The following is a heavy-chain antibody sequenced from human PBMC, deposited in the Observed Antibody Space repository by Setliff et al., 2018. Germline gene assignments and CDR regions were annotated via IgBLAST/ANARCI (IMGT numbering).Heavy chain of an antibody. CDR2: INHSGST. CDR3: ARGADTVVAPYDAFDI. Sequence: PSETLSLTCTVSGGSISSYYWSWIRQPPGKGLEWIGEINHSGSTNYNPSLTSRVTISVDTSKTQFSLKLSSVTAADTAVYYCARGADTVVAPYDAFDIWGQGTMVTVS. V-gene: IGHV4-34*01. J-gene: IGHJ3*02. D-gene: IGHD2-15*01. CDR1: GGSISSYY.